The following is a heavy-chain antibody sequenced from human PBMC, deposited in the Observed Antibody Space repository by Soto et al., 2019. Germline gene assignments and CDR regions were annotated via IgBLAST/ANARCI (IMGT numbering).Heavy chain of an antibody. D-gene: IGHD6-13*01. CDR1: GGSISGNYNY. J-gene: IGHJ4*02. CDR3: ARVGGVPSSSPGVAH. CDR2: ISYSGTT. V-gene: IGHV4-39*01. Sequence: SETLSLTCTVSGGSISGNYNYWGWIRQPPGKGLEWIGSISYSGTTNSNPSLKSRITISVDTSKSQFSLRLSSVTAIDTAVYYCARVGGVPSSSPGVAHWGQGILVTVSS.